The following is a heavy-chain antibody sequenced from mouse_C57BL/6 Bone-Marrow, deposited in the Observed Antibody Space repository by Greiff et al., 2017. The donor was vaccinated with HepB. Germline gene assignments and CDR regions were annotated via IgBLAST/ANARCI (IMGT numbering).Heavy chain of an antibody. J-gene: IGHJ4*01. CDR3: ARPPGAMDY. CDR1: GYTFTDYY. Sequence: VQLQQSGPELVKPGASVKISCKASGYTFTDYYMNWVKQSHGKSLEWIGDINPNNGGTSYNQKFKGKATLTVDKSSSTAYMELRSLTSEDSAVYYCARPPGAMDYWGQGTSVTVSS. V-gene: IGHV1-26*01. CDR2: INPNNGGT.